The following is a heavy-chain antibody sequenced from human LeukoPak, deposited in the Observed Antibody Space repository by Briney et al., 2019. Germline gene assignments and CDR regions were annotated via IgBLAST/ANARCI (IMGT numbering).Heavy chain of an antibody. D-gene: IGHD3-3*01. J-gene: IGHJ4*02. V-gene: IGHV1-2*02. CDR3: ARESHGGLYDY. Sequence: GASAKVSCKASAYSFTGYYIHWVRQAPGQGLEWMGCIYANSGATNYAQKFQGRVTMTCDTSINTAYMELSSLGSDDTAMYYCARESHGGLYDYWGQGTLVTVSS. CDR1: AYSFTGYY. CDR2: IYANSGAT.